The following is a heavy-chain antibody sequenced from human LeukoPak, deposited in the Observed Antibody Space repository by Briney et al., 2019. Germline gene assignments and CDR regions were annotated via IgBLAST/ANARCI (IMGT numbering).Heavy chain of an antibody. CDR2: INPSGGST. V-gene: IGHV1-46*01. J-gene: IGHJ4*02. D-gene: IGHD3-3*01. Sequence: GASVKVSCKASGYTFTSYYMHWVRQAPGQGLEWMGIINPSGGSTSYAQKFQGRVTMTRDTSTSTVYMELSSLRSEDTAVYYCAREPRITIFGVVPAPWDYWGQGTLVTVSS. CDR1: GYTFTSYY. CDR3: AREPRITIFGVVPAPWDY.